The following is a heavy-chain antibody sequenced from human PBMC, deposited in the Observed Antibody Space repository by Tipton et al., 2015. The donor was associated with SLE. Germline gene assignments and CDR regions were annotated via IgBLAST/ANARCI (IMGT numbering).Heavy chain of an antibody. D-gene: IGHD4-23*01. CDR2: IYPGNSET. CDR1: GYSFSDYW. V-gene: IGHV5-51*01. J-gene: IGHJ4*02. CDR3: ARHLVRTAGWELDS. Sequence: VQLVQSGGEVRRPGESLNISCKASGYSFSDYWIGWVRQKPGKGLEWMGIIYPGNSETPYSPSFQGRVTISVDKSINTAYLRWSSLEASDTAMYYCARHLVRTAGWELDSWGQGTLVTVSP.